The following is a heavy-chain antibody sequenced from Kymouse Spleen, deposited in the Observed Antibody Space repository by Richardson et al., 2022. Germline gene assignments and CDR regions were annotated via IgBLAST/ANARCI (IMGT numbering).Heavy chain of an antibody. CDR3: ARRGPGRRGYFDY. CDR2: INHSGST. J-gene: IGHJ4*02. Sequence: QVQLQQWGAGLLKPSETLSLTCAVYGGSFSGYYWSWIRQPPGKGLEWIGEINHSGSTNYNPSLKSRVTISVDTSKNQFSLKLSSVTAADTAVYYCARRGPGRRGYFDYWGQGTLVTVSS. D-gene: IGHD3-10*01. CDR1: GGSFSGYY. V-gene: IGHV4-34*01.